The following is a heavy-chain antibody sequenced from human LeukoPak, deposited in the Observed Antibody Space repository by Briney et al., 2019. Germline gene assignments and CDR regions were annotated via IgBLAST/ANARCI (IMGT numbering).Heavy chain of an antibody. CDR3: ARGGRFPDS. D-gene: IGHD3-10*01. Sequence: SETLSLTCTVSGCSITNYYRSWIRQPPGKGLEWIGRIYASGSTNYNPSLKSRVTMSVDSSKNQFSLNLSSVTAADTAVYYCARGGRFPDSWGQGTLVSVSS. V-gene: IGHV4-4*07. CDR1: GCSITNYY. J-gene: IGHJ4*02. CDR2: IYASGST.